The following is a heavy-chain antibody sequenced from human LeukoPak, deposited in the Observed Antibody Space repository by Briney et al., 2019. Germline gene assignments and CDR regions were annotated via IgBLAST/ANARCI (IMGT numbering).Heavy chain of an antibody. J-gene: IGHJ2*01. CDR2: ISSSSSTI. CDR3: ARGRQGAKTRYFDL. CDR1: GFTFTTYS. Sequence: QAGGSLRLSCAASGFTFTTYSMNWVRQAPGKGLEWVSYISSSSSTIYYTDSVKGRFTISRDNAKNTLYLQMGSLRAEDMAVYYCARGRQGAKTRYFDLWGRGTRVTVSS. D-gene: IGHD1-26*01. V-gene: IGHV3-48*01.